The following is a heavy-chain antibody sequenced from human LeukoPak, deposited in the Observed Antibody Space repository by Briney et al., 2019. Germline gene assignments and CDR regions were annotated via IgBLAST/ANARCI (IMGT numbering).Heavy chain of an antibody. Sequence: SETLSLTCNVSGYSISSGYYWAWIRQAPGKGPEWIGSIYHSGYTHYDPSLKGRVTISVDTSKNDFSLKLSSVAAADTAIYYCARDMNPTHYFDYWGQGTLVTVSS. CDR3: ARDMNPTHYFDY. D-gene: IGHD3-16*01. CDR1: GYSISSGYY. J-gene: IGHJ4*02. V-gene: IGHV4-38-2*02. CDR2: IYHSGYT.